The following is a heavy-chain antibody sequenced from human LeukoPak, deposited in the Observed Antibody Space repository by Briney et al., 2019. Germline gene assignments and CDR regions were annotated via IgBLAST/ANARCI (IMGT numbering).Heavy chain of an antibody. D-gene: IGHD6-13*01. Sequence: GESLKISCKASGYSFTYYWIGWVRQTPGKGLEWMGIIYPGDSDTTYSPSFQGQVTISADKSISTAYLQWSSLKASDTAMYYCARRIAAADTVSFYFDYWGQGTLVTVSS. CDR1: GYSFTYYW. J-gene: IGHJ4*02. CDR2: IYPGDSDT. V-gene: IGHV5-51*01. CDR3: ARRIAAADTVSFYFDY.